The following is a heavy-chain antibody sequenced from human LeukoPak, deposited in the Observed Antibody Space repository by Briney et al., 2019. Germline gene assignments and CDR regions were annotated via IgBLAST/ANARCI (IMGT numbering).Heavy chain of an antibody. D-gene: IGHD6-19*01. CDR1: GGAFSSYA. Sequence: SVKVSCKASGGAFSSYAISWVRQAPGQGLEWMGRIIPILGIANYAQKFQGRVTITADKSTSTAYMELSSLRSEDTAVYYCARVESSGWSTLDYWGQGTLVTVSS. CDR2: IIPILGIA. CDR3: ARVESSGWSTLDY. V-gene: IGHV1-69*04. J-gene: IGHJ4*02.